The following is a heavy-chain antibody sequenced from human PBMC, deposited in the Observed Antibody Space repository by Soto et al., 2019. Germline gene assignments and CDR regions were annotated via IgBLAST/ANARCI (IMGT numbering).Heavy chain of an antibody. CDR2: INHSGST. D-gene: IGHD2-8*01. V-gene: IGHV4-34*01. CDR1: GGSFSGYY. J-gene: IGHJ6*02. Sequence: PSETLSLTCAVYGGSFSGYYWSWIRQPPGKGLEWIGEINHSGSTNYNPSLKSRVTISVDTSKNQFSLKLSSVTAADTAVYYCARGNGRYYYYGMDVWGQGTTVTVSS. CDR3: ARGNGRYYYYGMDV.